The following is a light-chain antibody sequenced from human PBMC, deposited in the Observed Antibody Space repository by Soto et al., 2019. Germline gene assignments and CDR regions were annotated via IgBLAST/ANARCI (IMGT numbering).Light chain of an antibody. CDR3: CSYTSSITYV. CDR1: SSDVGGYNY. J-gene: IGLJ1*01. V-gene: IGLV2-14*01. CDR2: EVS. Sequence: SALNQPASVSGSPGQSITISCTGTSSDVGGYNYVSWYQQHPGKAPKLMIYEVSYRPSGVSDRFPGSKSGNTASLTISGLQAEDEADYYCCSYTSSITYVFGTGTKVTVL.